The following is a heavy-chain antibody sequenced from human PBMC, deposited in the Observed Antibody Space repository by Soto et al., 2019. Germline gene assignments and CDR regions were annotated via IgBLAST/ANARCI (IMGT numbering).Heavy chain of an antibody. CDR2: IYYSRNA. J-gene: IGHJ3*02. Sequence: QLQLQESGPGLVKPSETLSLTCSVSGGSISSGTYYWAWIRQPPGKGLEWIGSIYYSRNAFYNSSLQRRVTIFVDTSKHPFSLKLRCVIAADTDVYFVSRPHCYNGVCYVRDAVEICGQGTMVTVSS. D-gene: IGHD2-8*01. CDR3: SRPHCYNGVCYVRDAVEI. CDR1: GGSISSGTYY. V-gene: IGHV4-39*01.